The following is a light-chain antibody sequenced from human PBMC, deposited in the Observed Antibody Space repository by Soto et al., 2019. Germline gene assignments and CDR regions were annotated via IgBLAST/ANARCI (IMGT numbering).Light chain of an antibody. CDR1: SSDVGSHNL. CDR2: EDN. V-gene: IGLV2-23*01. Sequence: QSVLTQPASVSGSPGQSITISCTGTSSDVGSHNLVSWYQQHPGKAPKLMIYEDNKRPSGVSNRFSVSKSGYTASLTISGLQAEDEADDYCRSYARTSTYVFGSGTKVTVL. CDR3: RSYARTSTYV. J-gene: IGLJ1*01.